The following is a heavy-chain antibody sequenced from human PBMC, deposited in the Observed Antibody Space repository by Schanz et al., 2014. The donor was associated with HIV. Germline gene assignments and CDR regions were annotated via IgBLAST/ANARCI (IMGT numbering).Heavy chain of an antibody. J-gene: IGHJ4*02. CDR1: GFIFSSYS. Sequence: EVQLVESGGGLVKPGGSLRLSCAASGFIFSSYSMNWVRQAPGKGLEWVSSISSGSSHIYNADSVKGRFTISRDNAKNSLYLQMNSLRAEDTALYHCARSSSGSGTWPPRYWGQGTLVIVSS. D-gene: IGHD6-6*01. CDR2: ISSGSSHI. V-gene: IGHV3-21*04. CDR3: ARSSSGSGTWPPRY.